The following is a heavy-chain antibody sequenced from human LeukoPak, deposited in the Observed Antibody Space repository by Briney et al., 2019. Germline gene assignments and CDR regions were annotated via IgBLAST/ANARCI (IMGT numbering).Heavy chain of an antibody. CDR1: GGSISSYY. V-gene: IGHV4-59*01. Sequence: SETLSLTCTVSGGSISSYYWSWIRQPPGKGLEWIGYIYYSGSTNYNPSLKSRVTISVDTSKNQLSLKLSSVTAADTAVYYCARELRFLEWTFIDYWGQGTLVTVSS. D-gene: IGHD3-3*01. CDR3: ARELRFLEWTFIDY. J-gene: IGHJ4*02. CDR2: IYYSGST.